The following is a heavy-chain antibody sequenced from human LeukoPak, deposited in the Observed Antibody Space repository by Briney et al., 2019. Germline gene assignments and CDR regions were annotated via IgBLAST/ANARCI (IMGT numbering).Heavy chain of an antibody. J-gene: IGHJ4*02. D-gene: IGHD3-3*01. Sequence: SGPTLVKPTQTLALTCTFSGFSLSTSGVGVGWIRQPPGKALEWLALIYWNDDKRYSPSLKSRLTITKDTSKNQVVLTMTNMDPVDTATYYCAHFGVGHEDVKYYFDYWGQGTLVTVSS. CDR1: GFSLSTSGVG. CDR3: AHFGVGHEDVKYYFDY. CDR2: IYWNDDK. V-gene: IGHV2-5*01.